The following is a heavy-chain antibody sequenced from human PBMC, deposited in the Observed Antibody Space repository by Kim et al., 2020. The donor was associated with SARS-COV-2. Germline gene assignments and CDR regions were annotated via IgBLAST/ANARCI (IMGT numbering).Heavy chain of an antibody. J-gene: IGHJ4*02. CDR3: VKGSISSSSGIDY. Sequence: YADSVKRRFTISRDNSKTTLYLQMSSLGAEETAVYYCVKGSISSSSGIDYWGQGTLVTVSS. V-gene: IGHV3-64D*09. D-gene: IGHD6-6*01.